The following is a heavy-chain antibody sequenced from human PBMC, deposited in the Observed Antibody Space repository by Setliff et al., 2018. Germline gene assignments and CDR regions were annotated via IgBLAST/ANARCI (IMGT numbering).Heavy chain of an antibody. J-gene: IGHJ4*02. V-gene: IGHV4-61*02. D-gene: IGHD5-18*01. CDR1: GGSISSGSYY. Sequence: SETLSLTCTVSGGSISSGSYYWSWIRQPAGKGLEWIGRIYTSGSTYYNPSLKSRVTISVDTSKNQFSLKLGSVTAADTAVYYCARLKTAMVDFWGQGTLVT. CDR3: ARLKTAMVDF. CDR2: IYTSGST.